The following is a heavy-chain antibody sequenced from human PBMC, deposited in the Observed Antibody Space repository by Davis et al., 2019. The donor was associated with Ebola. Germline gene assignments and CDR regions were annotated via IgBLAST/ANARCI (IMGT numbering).Heavy chain of an antibody. J-gene: IGHJ4*02. CDR1: GFTFSSYS. CDR3: ASGYSRDFDY. D-gene: IGHD6-13*01. CDR2: ISYSTGQT. V-gene: IGHV3-21*05. Sequence: PGGSLRLSCAASGFTFSSYSMNWVRQAPGEGLEWLSYISYSTGQTFYADSVKGRFTISRDNAKNSLYLQMNSLRAEDTAVYYCASGYSRDFDYWGQGTLVTVSS.